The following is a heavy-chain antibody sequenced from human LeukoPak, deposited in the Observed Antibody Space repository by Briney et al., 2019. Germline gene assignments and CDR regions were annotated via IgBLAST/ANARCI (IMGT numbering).Heavy chain of an antibody. J-gene: IGHJ3*02. CDR3: AKSRSGWHPI. V-gene: IGHV3-21*01. D-gene: IGHD6-19*01. CDR2: ITSDSRYM. CDR1: GFTFSSYN. Sequence: GGSLRLSCAASGFTFSSYNMNWVRQAPGKGLEWVSSITSDSRYMYYADSVKGRFTISRDNAKNSLSLQMNSLRAEDTAVYYCAKSRSGWHPIWGQGTMVTVSS.